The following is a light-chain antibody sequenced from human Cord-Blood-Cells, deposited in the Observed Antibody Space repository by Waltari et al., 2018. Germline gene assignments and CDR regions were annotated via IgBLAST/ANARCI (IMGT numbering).Light chain of an antibody. CDR3: QQYYSYPWT. V-gene: IGKV1-8*01. J-gene: IGKJ1*01. CDR1: QGISSY. CDR2: AAS. Sequence: AIRMTQSPSSLSASTGHRVTITCRAIQGISSYLAWYQQKPGKAPKLLIYAASTLQSGVPSRFSGSGSGTDFTLTISCLQSEDFATYYCQQYYSYPWTFGQGTKVEIK.